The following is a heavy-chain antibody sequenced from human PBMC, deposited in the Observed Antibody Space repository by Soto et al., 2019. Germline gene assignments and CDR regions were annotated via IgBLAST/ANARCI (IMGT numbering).Heavy chain of an antibody. CDR1: GGSISTNNW. D-gene: IGHD6-19*01. Sequence: QVQLQESGPGLVKPLWTLSLTCTVSGGSISTNNWWMWVRQSPGKGLERIGEIYHNGNTNYNPSFKSRVTMSVDKSNNQFSLKLTSVTAEDTAIYYCAREGGAGTYMGFDYWGQGTLVTVSS. J-gene: IGHJ4*02. CDR3: AREGGAGTYMGFDY. V-gene: IGHV4-4*02. CDR2: IYHNGNT.